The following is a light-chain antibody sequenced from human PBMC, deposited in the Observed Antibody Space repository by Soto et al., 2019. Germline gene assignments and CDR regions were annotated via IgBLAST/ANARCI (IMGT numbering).Light chain of an antibody. CDR3: RSYTSSSTLV. J-gene: IGLJ2*01. V-gene: IGLV2-14*01. CDR1: SSDVGGYNY. Sequence: QSALTQPASVSGSPGQSITISCTGTSSDVGGYNYVSWYQQHPGNAPKLMIYDVSNRPSGVSNRFSGSKSGNTASLTISGLPAEDAAYYYCRSYTSSSTLVFGGGTKLTVL. CDR2: DVS.